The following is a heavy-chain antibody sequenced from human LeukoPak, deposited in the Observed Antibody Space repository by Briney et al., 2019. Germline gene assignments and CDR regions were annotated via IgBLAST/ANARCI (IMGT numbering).Heavy chain of an antibody. J-gene: IGHJ4*02. CDR1: GFTFNTYW. CDR2: IKSDGSST. CDR3: ARGYYYESSGPNIPFDY. V-gene: IGHV3-74*01. D-gene: IGHD3-22*01. Sequence: PGGSLRLSCAASGFTFNTYWMHWVRQALGKGPVWVSRIKSDGSSTTYADSVKGRFTISRDNAKNRLYLQMNSLRAEDTAVYYCARGYYYESSGPNIPFDYWGQRTLVTVSS.